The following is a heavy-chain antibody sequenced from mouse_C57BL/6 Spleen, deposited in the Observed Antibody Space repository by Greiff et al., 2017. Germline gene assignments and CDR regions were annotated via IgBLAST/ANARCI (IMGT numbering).Heavy chain of an antibody. CDR3: ARRGFYGNYHFDY. CDR2: FHPYNDDT. J-gene: IGHJ2*01. Sequence: VKLMESGAELVKPGASVTMSCKASGYTFTTYPIEWMKQNHGKSLEWIGNFHPYNDDTKYNEKFKCKATLTVEKSSSTVYLELSRLTSDDSAFYYGARRGFYGNYHFDYWGQGTTLTVSA. V-gene: IGHV1-47*01. CDR1: GYTFTTYP. D-gene: IGHD2-1*01.